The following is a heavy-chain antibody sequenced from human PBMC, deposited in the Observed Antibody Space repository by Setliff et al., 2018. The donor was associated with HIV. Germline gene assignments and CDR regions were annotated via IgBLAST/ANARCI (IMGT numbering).Heavy chain of an antibody. CDR2: ITYSGST. Sequence: LSLTCTVSGGSISGYYWSWIRQPPGKGLEWIGYITYSGSTKYNPSLKSRVTISIDTSKNQFSLKLSSVTPADTAVYYCASHAPYTSSWNAAAFDIWGQGTMVTVSS. D-gene: IGHD6-13*01. CDR1: GGSISGYY. CDR3: ASHAPYTSSWNAAAFDI. J-gene: IGHJ3*02. V-gene: IGHV4-59*01.